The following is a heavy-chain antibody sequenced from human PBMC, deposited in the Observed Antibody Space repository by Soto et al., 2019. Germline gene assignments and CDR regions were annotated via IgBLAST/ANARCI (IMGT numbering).Heavy chain of an antibody. CDR2: ISWNSGSI. Sequence: EVQLVESGGGLVQPGRSLRLSCAASGFTFDDYAMHWVRQAPGKGLEWVSGISWNSGSIGYADSVKGRFTISRDNAKNSLYLQMNSLRAEDTALYYCAKACITMVRGVVIDYWGQGTLVTVSS. CDR3: AKACITMVRGVVIDY. D-gene: IGHD3-10*01. CDR1: GFTFDDYA. V-gene: IGHV3-9*01. J-gene: IGHJ4*02.